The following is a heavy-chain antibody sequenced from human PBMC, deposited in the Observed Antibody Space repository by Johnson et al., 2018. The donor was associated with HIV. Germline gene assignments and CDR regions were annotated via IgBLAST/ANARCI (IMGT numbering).Heavy chain of an antibody. CDR3: TTEWWSYAFDI. J-gene: IGHJ3*02. CDR2: IKSKTYGGTT. Sequence: VQLVESGGGLIQPGGSLRLSCAASGFTVSSNYMSWVRQAPGKGLEWVGRIKSKTYGGTTDYAAPVKGRFTISRDDSKNTLYLQMNSLKTEDTAVYYCTTEWWSYAFDIWGQGTMVTVSS. V-gene: IGHV3-15*01. D-gene: IGHD2-15*01. CDR1: GFTVSSNY.